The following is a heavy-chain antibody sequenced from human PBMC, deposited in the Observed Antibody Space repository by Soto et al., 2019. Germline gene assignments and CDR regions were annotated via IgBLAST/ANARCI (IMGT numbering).Heavy chain of an antibody. CDR1: GGTFNKYA. V-gene: IGHV1-69*06. D-gene: IGHD2-2*01. CDR2: VLPIYSTRNYA. Sequence: QVQLVQSGAEVRKPGSSVKVSCKASGGTFNKYAISWVRQAPGQGPEWMGGVLPIYSTRNYANYAHKFQGRVTMTVDTSTSTAYMELSGLKSDDTAIYYCARGVVVVTNYYFDQWGQGTLVTVSS. J-gene: IGHJ4*02. CDR3: ARGVVVVTNYYFDQ.